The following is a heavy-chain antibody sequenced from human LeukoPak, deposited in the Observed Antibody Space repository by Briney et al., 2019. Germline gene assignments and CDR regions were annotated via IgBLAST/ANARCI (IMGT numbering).Heavy chain of an antibody. V-gene: IGHV1-8*01. CDR2: MNPNSGNT. CDR3: AREGYSSSWFPLDYYYYGMDV. D-gene: IGHD6-13*01. CDR1: GYTFTSYD. J-gene: IGHJ6*02. Sequence: ASVKVSCKASGYTFTSYDINGVRQATGQGLEGMGGMNPNSGNTGYAQKVQGRVTMTRNTSLSTAYMAMSSLRSEDTDVYYCAREGYSSSWFPLDYYYYGMDVWGQGTTVTVSS.